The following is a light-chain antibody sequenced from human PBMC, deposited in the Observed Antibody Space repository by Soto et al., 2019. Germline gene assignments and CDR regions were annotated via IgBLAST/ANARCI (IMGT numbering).Light chain of an antibody. Sequence: EIVLTQSPGSLSLSPGDRATLSCRASQSVSSASLAWYQQRPGQAPRLLIYGASNRATGMPDRFSGSGSGTDFTLTISSLQAEDVAVYYCQQYYSTPRTFGHGTKVEIK. CDR1: QSVSSAS. CDR2: GAS. V-gene: IGKV3-20*01. CDR3: QQYYSTPRT. J-gene: IGKJ1*01.